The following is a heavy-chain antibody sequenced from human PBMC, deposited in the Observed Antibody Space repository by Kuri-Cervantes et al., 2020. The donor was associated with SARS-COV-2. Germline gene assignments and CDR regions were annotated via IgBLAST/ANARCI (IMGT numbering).Heavy chain of an antibody. J-gene: IGHJ6*02. CDR3: ARPDCTINGVCFMDV. Sequence: LSLTCVASEFNFRYYGMYWVRQAPGKGLEWVALISYDGTNKFYADSVKGRFTISRDNSRNTLYLQMNSLRAEDTAVFYCARPDCTINGVCFMDVWGQGTTVTVSS. CDR1: EFNFRYYG. V-gene: IGHV3-30*19. CDR2: ISYDGTNK. D-gene: IGHD2-8*01.